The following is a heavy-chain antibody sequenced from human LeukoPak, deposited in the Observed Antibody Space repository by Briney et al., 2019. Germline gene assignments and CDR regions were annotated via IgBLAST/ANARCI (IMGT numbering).Heavy chain of an antibody. J-gene: IGHJ4*02. CDR3: ASPSNIYNYGIDY. D-gene: IGHD3-22*01. CDR2: IYPADSDT. Sequence: GESLKISCKGSGYIFTSHWIGWVRQMPGKGLEWMGIIYPADSDTRYSPSFQGQVTISADKSINTAYLQWSSLKASDTAMYYCASPSNIYNYGIDYWGQGPLVTVS. CDR1: GYIFTSHW. V-gene: IGHV5-51*01.